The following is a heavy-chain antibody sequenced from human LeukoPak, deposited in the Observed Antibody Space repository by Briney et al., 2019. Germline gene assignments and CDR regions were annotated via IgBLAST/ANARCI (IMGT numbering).Heavy chain of an antibody. CDR1: GGSISSGDYY. D-gene: IGHD3-3*01. Sequence: SQTLSLTCTVSGGSISSGDYYWSWIRQPPGKGLERIGYIYYSGSTYYNPSLKSRVTISVDTSKNQFSLKLSSVTAADTAVYYCAREGRVSDFWSGYYYGMDVWGQGTTVTVSS. CDR2: IYYSGST. V-gene: IGHV4-30-4*01. CDR3: AREGRVSDFWSGYYYGMDV. J-gene: IGHJ6*02.